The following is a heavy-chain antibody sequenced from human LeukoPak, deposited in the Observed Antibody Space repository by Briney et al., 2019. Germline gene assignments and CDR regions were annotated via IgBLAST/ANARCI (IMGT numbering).Heavy chain of an antibody. Sequence: GGSLRLSCAASGFAFSTYGMHWVRQAPGKGLEWVAVISYDGSNKYYADSVKGRFTISRDNSKNTLYLQMNSLRAEDTAVYYCAKDEGSRGSYFDYWDQGTLVTVSS. CDR3: AKDEGSRGSYFDY. CDR2: ISYDGSNK. V-gene: IGHV3-30*18. CDR1: GFAFSTYG. J-gene: IGHJ4*02. D-gene: IGHD3-16*01.